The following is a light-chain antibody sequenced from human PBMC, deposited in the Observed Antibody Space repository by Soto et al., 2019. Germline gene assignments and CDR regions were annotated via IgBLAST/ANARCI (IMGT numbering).Light chain of an antibody. V-gene: IGKV3-20*01. CDR2: GAS. CDR1: QSVSSSY. Sequence: EIVLTQSPVTLSLSPGEGATLTCRASQSVSSSYLGWYQQKPGQAPRLLIYGASSRATGIPDRFSGSGSGTDFTLTISSLQSEDFAVYYCQQYNNWPPITFGQGTRLEIK. J-gene: IGKJ5*01. CDR3: QQYNNWPPIT.